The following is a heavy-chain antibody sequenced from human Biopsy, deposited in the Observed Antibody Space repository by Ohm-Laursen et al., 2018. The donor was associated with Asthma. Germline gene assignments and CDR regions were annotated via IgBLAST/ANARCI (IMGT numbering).Heavy chain of an antibody. CDR1: GFAFNRFD. Sequence: LSLTCAASGFAFNRFDMHWVRQAPGEGLEWLALITTDDVHKYNGESVRGRFSISRDNSKRTVHLHMAGLTVADTAVYFCARGEDPRPVADHLDIWGQGARVIVSS. J-gene: IGHJ4*02. CDR2: ITTDDVHK. V-gene: IGHV3-33*08. CDR3: ARGEDPRPVADHLDI. D-gene: IGHD6-6*01.